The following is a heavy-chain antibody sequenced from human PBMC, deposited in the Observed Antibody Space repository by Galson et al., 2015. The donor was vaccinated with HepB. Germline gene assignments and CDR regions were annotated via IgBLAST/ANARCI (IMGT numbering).Heavy chain of an antibody. J-gene: IGHJ4*02. V-gene: IGHV3-23*01. CDR1: GFTFSSYA. Sequence: SLRLSCAASGFTFSSYAMTWVRQAPGKGLEWVSTISGSGGSTYYADSVKGRFTISRDNSKNTLFLQMNSLRAEDTAVYYCGKGSSWYGAGYFDYWGQGTLVTVSS. CDR3: GKGSSWYGAGYFDY. CDR2: ISGSGGST. D-gene: IGHD6-13*01.